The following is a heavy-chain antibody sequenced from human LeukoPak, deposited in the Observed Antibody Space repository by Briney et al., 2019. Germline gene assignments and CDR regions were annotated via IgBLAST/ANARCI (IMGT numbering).Heavy chain of an antibody. D-gene: IGHD6-19*01. J-gene: IGHJ3*02. CDR2: IYYSGST. Sequence: SETLSLTCTVSGGSISSYYWSWIRQPPGKGLEWIGYIYYSGSTNYNPSLKSRVTISVDTSKNQFSLKLSSVTAADTAVYYCARGRQWLDDALDIWGQGTMVTVSS. V-gene: IGHV4-59*01. CDR1: GGSISSYY. CDR3: ARGRQWLDDALDI.